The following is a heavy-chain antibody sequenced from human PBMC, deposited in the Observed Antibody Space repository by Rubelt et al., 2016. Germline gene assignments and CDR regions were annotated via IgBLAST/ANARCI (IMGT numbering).Heavy chain of an antibody. V-gene: IGHV3-43*02. Sequence: EVQLVESGGGVVQPGGSLRLSCAASGFTFDEYAMHWVRQAPGKGLEWVSLISGDGGSSNYAESVKGRFTISRDKSKNALDLEMNSLRTAGTACYYCAKDYSSGWYDYWGQGTLVTVSS. D-gene: IGHD6-19*01. J-gene: IGHJ4*02. CDR3: AKDYSSGWYDY. CDR1: GFTFDEYA. CDR2: ISGDGGSS.